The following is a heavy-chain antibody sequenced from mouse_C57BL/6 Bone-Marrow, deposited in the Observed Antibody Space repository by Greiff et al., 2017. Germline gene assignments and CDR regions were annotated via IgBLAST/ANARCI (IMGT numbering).Heavy chain of an antibody. CDR2: SRNKANDYTT. Sequence: EVKLMESGGGLVQSGRSLRLSCATSGFTFSDFYMEWVRQAPGKGLEWIAASRNKANDYTTEYSASVKGRFIVSRDTSQSILYLQMNALRAEDTAIYYCARELYWDGSMDYWGQGTSVTVSS. J-gene: IGHJ4*01. V-gene: IGHV7-1*01. CDR1: GFTFSDFY. CDR3: ARELYWDGSMDY. D-gene: IGHD4-1*01.